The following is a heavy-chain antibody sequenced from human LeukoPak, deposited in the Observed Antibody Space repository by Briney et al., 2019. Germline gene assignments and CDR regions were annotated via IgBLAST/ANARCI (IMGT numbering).Heavy chain of an antibody. CDR3: VTASPGTFGAFDV. D-gene: IGHD3-16*01. CDR2: ITWDSGSI. Sequence: PGGSLRLSCAASGFTFLVNTMHWFRQPPGGGLEWVSTITWDSGSIRYVDSVKGRFSISRDNDKKSLYLQMNNLRREDSALYYCVTASPGTFGAFDVWGRGTLVTVAS. V-gene: IGHV3-43*01. J-gene: IGHJ3*01. CDR1: GFTFLVNT.